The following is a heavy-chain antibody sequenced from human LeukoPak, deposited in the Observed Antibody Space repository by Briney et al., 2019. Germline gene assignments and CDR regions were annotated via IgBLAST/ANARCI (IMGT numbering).Heavy chain of an antibody. D-gene: IGHD3-9*01. CDR1: GGSFSGYY. J-gene: IGHJ4*02. V-gene: IGHV4-59*08. CDR3: ARHALTYYDILYYSDY. Sequence: PSETLSLTCAVYGGSFSGYYWSWIRQPPGKGLEWIGYIYYSGSTNYNPSLKSRVTISVDTSKNQFSLKLSSVTAADTAVYYCARHALTYYDILYYSDYWGQGTLVTVSS. CDR2: IYYSGST.